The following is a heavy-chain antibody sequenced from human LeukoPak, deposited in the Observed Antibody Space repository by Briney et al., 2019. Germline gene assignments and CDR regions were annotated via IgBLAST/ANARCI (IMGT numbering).Heavy chain of an antibody. CDR2: LYSDGNT. Sequence: GGSLRLSCAASGFTVVTNDMTWVRQAPGKGLEWVSVLYSDGNTKYADSVQGRFTIFRDNSKNTLYLEMNSLSPDDTAVYYCARGVEPLAANTLAYWGQGTLVTVSS. J-gene: IGHJ4*02. V-gene: IGHV3-53*01. CDR3: ARGVEPLAANTLAY. CDR1: GFTVVTND. D-gene: IGHD1-14*01.